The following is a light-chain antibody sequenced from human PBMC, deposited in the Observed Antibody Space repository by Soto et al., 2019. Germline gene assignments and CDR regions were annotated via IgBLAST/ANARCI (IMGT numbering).Light chain of an antibody. Sequence: DIVMTQSPATLSVSPGERATLSCRASQSVSSNLAWYQQKPGQAPRLLVYGASTRATGIPARFSGSGSGTEFILTISSLQSEDFVLYYCQQYNNWPSFTFGPGTKVDIK. J-gene: IGKJ3*01. V-gene: IGKV3-15*01. CDR3: QQYNNWPSFT. CDR2: GAS. CDR1: QSVSSN.